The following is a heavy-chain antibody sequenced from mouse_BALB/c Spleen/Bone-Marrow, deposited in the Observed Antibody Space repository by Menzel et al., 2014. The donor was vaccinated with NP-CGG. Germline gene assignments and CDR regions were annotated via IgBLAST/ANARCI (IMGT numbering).Heavy chain of an antibody. CDR2: ILPGSGST. D-gene: IGHD1-1*01. J-gene: IGHJ1*01. V-gene: IGHV1-9*01. CDR3: AREDGLWYFDV. Sequence: VQLVESGAELMKPGASVKISCKATGYTFSSYWIEWVKQRPGHGLEWIGEILPGSGSTNYNEKFKGKATFTADTSSSTAYMQLSSLTSEDSAVYYCAREDGLWYFDVWGAGTTVTVSS. CDR1: GYTFSSYW.